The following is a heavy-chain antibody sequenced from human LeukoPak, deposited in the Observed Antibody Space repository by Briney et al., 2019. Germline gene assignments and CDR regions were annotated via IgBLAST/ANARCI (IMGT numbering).Heavy chain of an antibody. D-gene: IGHD6-13*01. CDR1: GFTFSACE. V-gene: IGHV3-48*03. CDR3: AKFYGSSSSWYDYYYYGMDV. CDR2: ISRSGSTR. Sequence: GGSLRLSCAISGFTFSACELTWVRQAPGKGLEWVTYISRSGSTRYYADSVKGRFTISRDNSKNTLYLQMNSLRAEDTAVYYCAKFYGSSSSWYDYYYYGMDVWGQGTTVTVSS. J-gene: IGHJ6*02.